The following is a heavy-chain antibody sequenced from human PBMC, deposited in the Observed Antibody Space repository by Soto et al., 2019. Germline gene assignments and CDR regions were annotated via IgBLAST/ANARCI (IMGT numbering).Heavy chain of an antibody. CDR1: GFTFSSYG. CDR2: ISYDGGNE. Sequence: QVQLVESGGGVVQPGRSLRLSCVASGFTFSSYGMHWVRQAPGKGLRWWAVISYDGGNEYFADSVKGRFTISRDNSKNTLYLQMNRLRAEDTAVYFFANDYSVSSGMFSYYYYGMDVWGQGTSVTVSS. J-gene: IGHJ6*02. V-gene: IGHV3-30*18. D-gene: IGHD6-6*01. CDR3: ANDYSVSSGMFSYYYYGMDV.